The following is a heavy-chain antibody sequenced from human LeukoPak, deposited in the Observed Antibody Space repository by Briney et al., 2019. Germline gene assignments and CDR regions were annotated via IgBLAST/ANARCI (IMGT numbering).Heavy chain of an antibody. V-gene: IGHV4-34*01. CDR3: APIYGDYSDFDS. CDR2: ITHTGNT. CDR1: VGAGNYY. D-gene: IGHD4-17*01. Sequence: SETLSLTCAVYVGAGNYYWSWVRQPPGKGLEWIGEITHTGNTHYNPSLKSRVSISLDTSKNQFFLKLSSVAAADTAVYYCAPIYGDYSDFDSWGQGTLVTVSS. J-gene: IGHJ4*02.